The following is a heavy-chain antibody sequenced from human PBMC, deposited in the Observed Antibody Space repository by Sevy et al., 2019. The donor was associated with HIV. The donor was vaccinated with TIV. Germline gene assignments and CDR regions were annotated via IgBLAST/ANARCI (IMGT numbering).Heavy chain of an antibody. CDR3: AKGFCSGATCPRDYYYYGMDV. V-gene: IGHV3-23*01. J-gene: IGHJ6*02. Sequence: GGSLRLSCSASEFSFSSYAMSWVGQAPGKGLESVSSISGSGRFTYYADFVEGQFIISRDNSKNTLSVQMNSLRAEDPAVYYCAKGFCSGATCPRDYYYYGMDVWGQGTTVTVSS. D-gene: IGHD2-15*01. CDR2: ISGSGRFT. CDR1: EFSFSSYA.